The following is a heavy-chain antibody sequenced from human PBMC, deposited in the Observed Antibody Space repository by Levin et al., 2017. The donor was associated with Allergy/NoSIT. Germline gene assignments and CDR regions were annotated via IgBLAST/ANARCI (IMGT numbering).Heavy chain of an antibody. CDR2: ISGSGGST. J-gene: IGHJ4*02. CDR1: GFTFSSYA. CDR3: AKSLVGRLDY. V-gene: IGHV3-23*01. Sequence: GESLKISCAASGFTFSSYAMSWVRQAPGKGLEWVSAISGSGGSTYYADSVKGRFTISRDNSKNTLYLQMNSLRAEDTAVYYCAKSLVGRLDYWGQGTLVTVSS. D-gene: IGHD6-13*01.